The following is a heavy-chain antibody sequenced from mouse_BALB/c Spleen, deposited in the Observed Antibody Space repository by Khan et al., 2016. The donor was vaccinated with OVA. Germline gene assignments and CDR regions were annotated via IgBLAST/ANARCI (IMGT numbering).Heavy chain of an antibody. D-gene: IGHD2-10*01. Sequence: LNLQDSDPGLLAPSKSLSIPSPFPGFYLPAFGVNWVRKPPGKVREWRGMLWGVGTPAYNSALKSRLSISKDNSKSQVFLKMNSLQTDDTARYYCARAYYGNYREAMDYWGQGTSVTVSS. CDR2: LWGVGTP. CDR3: ARAYYGNYREAMDY. V-gene: IGHV2-6-7*01. CDR1: GFYLPAFG. J-gene: IGHJ4*01.